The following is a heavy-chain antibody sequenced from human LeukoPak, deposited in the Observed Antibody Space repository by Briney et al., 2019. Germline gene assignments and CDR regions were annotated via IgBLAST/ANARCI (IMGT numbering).Heavy chain of an antibody. CDR1: GVTVTSSY. CDR2: IYSGGDT. V-gene: IGHV3-66*01. CDR3: ARGNTGYNSNWGRDFDC. Sequence: PGGSLRLSCEVSGVTVTSSYMSWVRQAPGKGLEWVSAIYSGGDTYYADSVKGRCTVSRDISKNTLYLQMNSLRAEDTAVYYCARGNTGYNSNWGRDFDCWGQGTLVTVSS. D-gene: IGHD4-11*01. J-gene: IGHJ4*02.